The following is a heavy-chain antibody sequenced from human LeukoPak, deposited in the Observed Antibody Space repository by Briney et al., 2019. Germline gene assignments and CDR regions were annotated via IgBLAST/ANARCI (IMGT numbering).Heavy chain of an antibody. J-gene: IGHJ6*02. V-gene: IGHV4-34*01. Sequence: PSETLSLTCAVYGGSFSGYYWSWIRQPPGKGLEWIGEINHSGSTNYNPSLKSRVTISVDTSKNLFSLKLSSVTAADTAVYYCARGGIGGYGMDVWGQGTTVTVSS. CDR1: GGSFSGYY. CDR2: INHSGST. CDR3: ARGGIGGYGMDV. D-gene: IGHD1-20*01.